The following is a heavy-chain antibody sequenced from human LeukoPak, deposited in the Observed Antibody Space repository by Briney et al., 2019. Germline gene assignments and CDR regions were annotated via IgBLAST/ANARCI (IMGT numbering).Heavy chain of an antibody. D-gene: IGHD2-2*01. J-gene: IGHJ4*02. CDR3: AKKMQLLAWSDY. CDR2: INHNGNVN. Sequence: GGSLRLSCAASGFTFSSYWMNWARQAPGKGLEWVASINHNGNVNYYVDSVKGRFTISRDNSKNTLYLQMNSLRAEDTAVYYCAKKMQLLAWSDYWGQGTLVTVSS. CDR1: GFTFSSYW. V-gene: IGHV3-7*03.